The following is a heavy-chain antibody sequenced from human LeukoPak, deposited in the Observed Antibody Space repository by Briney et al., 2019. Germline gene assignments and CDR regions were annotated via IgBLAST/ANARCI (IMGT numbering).Heavy chain of an antibody. V-gene: IGHV1-69*04. Sequence: SVKVSCKASGGTFSSYAIGWVRQAPGQGLEWMGRIIPILGIANYAQKFQGGVTITADKSTSTAYMELSSLRSEDTAVYYCARDLGVVTAPGSSMDVWGQGTTVTVSS. CDR2: IIPILGIA. D-gene: IGHD2-21*02. CDR1: GGTFSSYA. J-gene: IGHJ6*02. CDR3: ARDLGVVTAPGSSMDV.